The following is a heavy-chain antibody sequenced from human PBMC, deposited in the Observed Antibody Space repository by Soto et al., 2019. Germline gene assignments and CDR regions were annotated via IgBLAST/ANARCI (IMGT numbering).Heavy chain of an antibody. CDR3: ARDKDRQQLGGNYYYIMDV. CDR1: GGTFSSSA. V-gene: IGHV1-69*12. J-gene: IGHJ6*02. D-gene: IGHD3-3*02. CDR2: IMPIFRTP. Sequence: QVQLVQSGAEVKKPESSVKVSCKASGGTFSSSAFSWVRQAPGQGLEWMGGIMPIFRTPDYAQKLQGRVTITADESTSTAYMELSSLTSEDTGVYYCARDKDRQQLGGNYYYIMDVWGQGTTVTVSS.